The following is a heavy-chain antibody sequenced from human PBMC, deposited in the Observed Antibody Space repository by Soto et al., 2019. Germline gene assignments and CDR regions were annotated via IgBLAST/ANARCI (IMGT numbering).Heavy chain of an antibody. Sequence: ASVKVSCKASGYTFTSYGISWVRQAPGQGLEWMGWISAYNGNTNYAQKLQGRVTMTTDTSTSTAYMELRSLRSDDTAVYYCARSGELADHYYYYGMDVWGQGTTVTVSS. J-gene: IGHJ6*02. CDR3: ARSGELADHYYYYGMDV. V-gene: IGHV1-18*01. CDR1: GYTFTSYG. D-gene: IGHD1-7*01. CDR2: ISAYNGNT.